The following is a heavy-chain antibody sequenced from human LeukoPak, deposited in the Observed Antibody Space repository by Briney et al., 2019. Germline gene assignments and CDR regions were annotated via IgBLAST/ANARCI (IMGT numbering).Heavy chain of an antibody. CDR1: GYTFTSYY. D-gene: IGHD1-26*01. CDR3: ARDNSVGDTAWWFDP. V-gene: IGHV1-46*01. J-gene: IGHJ5*02. Sequence: ASVNVSCKASGYTFTSYYMHWVRQAPGQGLEWMGLINPSGSSTSYAQKFQGRLSLNRDMSTSTDYMGLSSLRSEDTAVYYCARDNSVGDTAWWFDPWGQGTLVTVSS. CDR2: INPSGSST.